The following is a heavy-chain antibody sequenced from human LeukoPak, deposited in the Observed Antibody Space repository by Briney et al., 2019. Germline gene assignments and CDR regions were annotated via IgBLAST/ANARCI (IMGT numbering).Heavy chain of an antibody. CDR2: IYSGGST. CDR1: GFSVSSNY. Sequence: GGSLRLSCAASGFSVSSNYMSWVRQAPGKGLEGVSVIYSGGSTYYAESVKGRFTISRDNSKNTLYLQMNTLRAEDTAVYYCARDLGYNYGYVGAFDIWGQGTLVTVSS. J-gene: IGHJ3*02. CDR3: ARDLGYNYGYVGAFDI. V-gene: IGHV3-66*01. D-gene: IGHD5-18*01.